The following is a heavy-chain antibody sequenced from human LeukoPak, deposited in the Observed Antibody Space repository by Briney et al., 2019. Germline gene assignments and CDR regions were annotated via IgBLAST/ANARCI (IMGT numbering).Heavy chain of an antibody. CDR1: GGSISSSSYY. Sequence: SETLSLTCTVSGGSISSSSYYWGWIRQPPGKGLEWIGSIYYSGSTYYSPSLKSRVTISVDTSKNQFSLKLSSVTAADTAVYYCARQLRTKIDYWGQGTLVTVSS. CDR3: ARQLRTKIDY. D-gene: IGHD5-12*01. J-gene: IGHJ4*02. CDR2: IYYSGST. V-gene: IGHV4-39*01.